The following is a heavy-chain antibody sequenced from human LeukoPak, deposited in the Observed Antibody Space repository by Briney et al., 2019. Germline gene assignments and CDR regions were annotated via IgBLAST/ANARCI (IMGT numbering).Heavy chain of an antibody. CDR1: GFTFSSYG. CDR3: ARDHSTVTTWVDY. J-gene: IGHJ4*02. Sequence: GGSLRLSCAASGFTFSSYGMTWVRQAPGKGLEWVSYISSSSSTIYYADSVKGRFTISRDNAKNSLYLQMNSLRAEDTAVYYCARDHSTVTTWVDYWGQGTLVTVSS. CDR2: ISSSSSTI. D-gene: IGHD4-17*01. V-gene: IGHV3-48*04.